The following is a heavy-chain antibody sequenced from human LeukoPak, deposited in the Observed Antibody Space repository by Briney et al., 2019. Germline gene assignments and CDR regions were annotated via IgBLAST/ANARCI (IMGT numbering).Heavy chain of an antibody. CDR1: GFTFSSYG. CDR2: IWYDGSNK. CDR3: AKASGGTCYSSIDY. Sequence: PGRSLRLSCAASGFTFSSYGMHWVRQAPGKGLEWVAVIWYDGSNKYYADSVKGRFTISRDNSKNTVYLQMNSLRVEDTAVYYCAKASGGTCYSSIDYWGQGSLVTVSS. J-gene: IGHJ4*02. D-gene: IGHD2-15*01. V-gene: IGHV3-33*06.